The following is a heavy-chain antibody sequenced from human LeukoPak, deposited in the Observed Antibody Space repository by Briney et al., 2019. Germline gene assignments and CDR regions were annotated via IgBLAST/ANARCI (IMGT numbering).Heavy chain of an antibody. CDR2: INHSGST. CDR3: ARGLVATTDDWFDP. CDR1: GGSLSGYY. Sequence: SETLSLTCAVYGGSLSGYYWSWIRQPPGKGLEWIGEINHSGSTNYNPSLKSRVTISVDTSKNQFSLKLSSVTAADTAVYYCARGLVATTDDWFDPWGQGTLVTVSS. V-gene: IGHV4-34*01. D-gene: IGHD1-26*01. J-gene: IGHJ5*02.